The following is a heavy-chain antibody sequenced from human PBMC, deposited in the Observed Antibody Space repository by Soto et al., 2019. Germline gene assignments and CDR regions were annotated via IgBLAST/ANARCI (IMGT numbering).Heavy chain of an antibody. V-gene: IGHV3-23*01. J-gene: IGHJ4*02. CDR3: ARESRTSSQFDY. CDR1: GFTFDTYA. Sequence: EVQLLEAGGGLVQPGGSLRLSCAASGFTFDTYAMSWVRQAPGKGLAWVSGITGSGGSTDYADSVKGRFTISRDTSRNTLYLQMSRLSVDDTAIYYCARESRTSSQFDYLGQGTLVTVSS. CDR2: ITGSGGST. D-gene: IGHD1-7*01.